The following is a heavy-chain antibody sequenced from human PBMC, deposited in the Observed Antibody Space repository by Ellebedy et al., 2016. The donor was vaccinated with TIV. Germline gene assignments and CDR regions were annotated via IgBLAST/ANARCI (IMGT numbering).Heavy chain of an antibody. CDR3: ARTGTSPFYYYYYGMDV. D-gene: IGHD1-1*01. CDR1: GFTFSSYS. J-gene: IGHJ6*02. CDR2: ISSSSSYI. V-gene: IGHV3-21*04. Sequence: GESLKISXAASGFTFSSYSMNWVRQAPGKGLEWVSSISSSSSYIYYADSVKGRFTISRDNSKNTLYLQMNSLRAEDTAVYYCARTGTSPFYYYYYGMDVWGQGTTVTVSS.